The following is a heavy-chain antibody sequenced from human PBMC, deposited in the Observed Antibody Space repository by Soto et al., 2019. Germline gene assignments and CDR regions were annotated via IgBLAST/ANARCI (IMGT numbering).Heavy chain of an antibody. V-gene: IGHV5-51*01. CDR1: GYRFTTYW. D-gene: IGHD3-22*01. CDR2: IYPGDSDT. CDR3: ARHQGPDSYDSRGHLDY. Sequence: GESLKIACTVSGYRFTTYWIGWVRQIPGKGLEWMGIIYPGDSDTRYSPSFQAQVTISADKSIFTASLQWSSLRSSDTAIYYCARHQGPDSYDSRGHLDYWGQGTLVTVXS. J-gene: IGHJ4*02.